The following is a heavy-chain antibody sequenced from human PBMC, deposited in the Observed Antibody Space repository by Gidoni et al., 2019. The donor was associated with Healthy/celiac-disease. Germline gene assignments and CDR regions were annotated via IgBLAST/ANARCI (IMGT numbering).Heavy chain of an antibody. CDR3: ARGRAPKYSSSWAPTGNYFDY. Sequence: QVQLQQWGAGLLKPSETLSLTCAVYGGSFSGYYWSWIRQPPGKGLEWIGEINHSGSTNYNPSLKSRVTISVDTSKNQFSLKLSSVTAADTAVYYCARGRAPKYSSSWAPTGNYFDYWGQGTLVTVSS. V-gene: IGHV4-34*01. CDR2: INHSGST. J-gene: IGHJ4*02. CDR1: GGSFSGYY. D-gene: IGHD6-13*01.